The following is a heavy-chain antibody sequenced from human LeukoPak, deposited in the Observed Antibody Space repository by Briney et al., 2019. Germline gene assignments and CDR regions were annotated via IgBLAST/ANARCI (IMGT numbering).Heavy chain of an antibody. J-gene: IGHJ4*02. CDR1: GFTVSSNY. CDR2: IYSGGST. CDR3: ASRYYYDSSGSTLDY. Sequence: PGGSLRLSCAASGFTVSSNYMSWVRQAPGKGLEWVSVIYSGGSTYYADSVKGRFTISSDNSKNTLYLQLNSLRAEDTAVYYCASRYYYDSSGSTLDYWGQGTLVTVSS. D-gene: IGHD3-22*01. V-gene: IGHV3-66*01.